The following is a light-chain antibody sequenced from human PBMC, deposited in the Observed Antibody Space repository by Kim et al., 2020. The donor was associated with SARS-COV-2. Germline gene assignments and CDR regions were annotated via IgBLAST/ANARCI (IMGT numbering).Light chain of an antibody. J-gene: IGKJ2*01. CDR1: QSITSY. Sequence: SASVGDRVTITCRASQSITSYLNWYQQKPGKAPKLLIYAASRLQSGVPSRFSGSGSGTDFTLTISSLQPEDFATYYCQQSYSTPYTFGQGNKLEI. V-gene: IGKV1-39*01. CDR3: QQSYSTPYT. CDR2: AAS.